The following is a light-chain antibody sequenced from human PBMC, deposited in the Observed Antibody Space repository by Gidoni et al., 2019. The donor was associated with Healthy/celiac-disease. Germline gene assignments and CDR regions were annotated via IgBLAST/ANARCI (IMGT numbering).Light chain of an antibody. Sequence: DIVMTQSPDSLAVSLGERATINCKSSQSVLYSSNNKNYLAWYQQKPGQPPKLLIYWASTRESGVPDRFSGSGSGTDFTLTISSLQAEDVAVYYCQQYDSTPRTFXQXTKVEIK. CDR1: QSVLYSSNNKNY. CDR2: WAS. V-gene: IGKV4-1*01. J-gene: IGKJ1*01. CDR3: QQYDSTPRT.